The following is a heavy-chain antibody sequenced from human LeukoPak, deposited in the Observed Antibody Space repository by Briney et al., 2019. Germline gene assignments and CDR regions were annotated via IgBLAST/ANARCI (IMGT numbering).Heavy chain of an antibody. D-gene: IGHD3-9*01. J-gene: IGHJ4*02. V-gene: IGHV3-21*01. CDR2: ITSGGDYI. Sequence: PGGSLRLSCEASGFSFSSSWMTWVRQAPGKGLEWVSSITSGGDYIYYADSVKGRFTTSRDNAKNSLSLQLNSLRVEDTAVYYCARGHYDVLAASYKWTPDYWGQGTLVTVSS. CDR3: ARGHYDVLAASYKWTPDY. CDR1: GFSFSSSW.